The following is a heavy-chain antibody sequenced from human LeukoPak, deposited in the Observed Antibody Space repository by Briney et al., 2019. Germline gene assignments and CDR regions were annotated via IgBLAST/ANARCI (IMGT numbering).Heavy chain of an antibody. CDR1: GYTFTDYY. V-gene: IGHV1-2*02. CDR2: INPNSGGT. J-gene: IGHJ6*02. Sequence: GVSVKVSCKASGYTFTDYYMHWVRQAPGQGLEWMGWINPNSGGTNFAQKFQGRVTMTRDTSISTAYMELSRLTSDDTAVYFCARDWQYSSGWRYYYGMDVWGQGTTVTVSS. CDR3: ARDWQYSSGWRYYYGMDV. D-gene: IGHD6-19*01.